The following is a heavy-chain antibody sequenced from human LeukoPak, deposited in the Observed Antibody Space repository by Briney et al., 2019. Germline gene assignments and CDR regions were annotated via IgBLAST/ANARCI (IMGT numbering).Heavy chain of an antibody. D-gene: IGHD3-10*01. CDR1: GGSISSGGYS. CDR3: ARGNLAGLFDY. J-gene: IGHJ4*02. CDR2: IYHSGST. V-gene: IGHV4-30-2*01. Sequence: SETLSLTCAVSGGSISSGGYSWSWIRQPPGKGLEWIGYIYHSGSTYYNPSLKSRVTISVDRSKNQFSLKLSSVTAADTAVYYCARGNLAGLFDYWGQGTLVTVSS.